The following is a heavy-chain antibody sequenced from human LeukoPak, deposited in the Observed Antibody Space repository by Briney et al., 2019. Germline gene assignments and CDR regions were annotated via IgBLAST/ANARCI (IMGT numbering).Heavy chain of an antibody. CDR3: ARRGEDYCSSTNCLDY. CDR1: GFTFSGYA. Sequence: LRLSCAASGFTFSGYAMSWIRQHPGKGLEWIGYIYYSGSTYYNPSLKSRVTISVDTSKNQFSLKLSSVTAADTAVYYCARRGEDYCSSTNCLDYRGQGTLVTVSS. J-gene: IGHJ4*02. CDR2: IYYSGST. D-gene: IGHD2-2*01. V-gene: IGHV4-31*02.